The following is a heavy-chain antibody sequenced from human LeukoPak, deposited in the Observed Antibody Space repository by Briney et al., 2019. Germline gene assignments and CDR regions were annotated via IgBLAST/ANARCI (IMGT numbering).Heavy chain of an antibody. CDR3: AAGSYSFYYMGV. D-gene: IGHD3-10*01. CDR2: LYYSGST. Sequence: SETLSLTCTVSGGSISRYYWTWIRQPPGKGLEWIGYLYYSGSTIYNPSLKSRVTISVDTSKNQISLKLSSVTAADTAVYYCAAGSYSFYYMGVWGKGTTVIISS. CDR1: GGSISRYY. V-gene: IGHV4-59*01. J-gene: IGHJ6*03.